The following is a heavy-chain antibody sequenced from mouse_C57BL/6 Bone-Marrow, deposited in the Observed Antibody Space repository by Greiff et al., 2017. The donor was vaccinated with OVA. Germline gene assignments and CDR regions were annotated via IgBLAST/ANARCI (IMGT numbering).Heavy chain of an antibody. V-gene: IGHV5-12*01. CDR3: ARHYYMDY. Sequence: EVMLVESGGGLVQPGGSLKLSCAASGFTFSDYYMYWVRQTPEKRLEWVAYISNGGGSTYYPDTVKGRFTISRDNAKNTLYLQMSRLKSEDTAMYYCARHYYMDYWGQGTSVTVSS. CDR2: ISNGGGST. J-gene: IGHJ4*01. D-gene: IGHD1-1*01. CDR1: GFTFSDYY.